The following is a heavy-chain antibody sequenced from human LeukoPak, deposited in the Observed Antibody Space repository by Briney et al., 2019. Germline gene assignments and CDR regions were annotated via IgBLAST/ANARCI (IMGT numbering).Heavy chain of an antibody. CDR1: GYTFTGYY. Sequence: GASVKVSCKASGYTFTGYYMHWVRQAPGQGLEWMAWINPNSGGTNYAQKFQGRVTMTRDTSISTAYMELSRLRSDDTAVYYCARVRRTALGEPFDYWGQGTLVTVSS. CDR2: INPNSGGT. J-gene: IGHJ4*02. D-gene: IGHD1-26*01. CDR3: ARVRRTALGEPFDY. V-gene: IGHV1-2*02.